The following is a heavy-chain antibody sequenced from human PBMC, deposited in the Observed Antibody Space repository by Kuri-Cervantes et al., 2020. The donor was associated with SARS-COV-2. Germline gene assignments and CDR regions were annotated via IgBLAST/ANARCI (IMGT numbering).Heavy chain of an antibody. V-gene: IGHV3-33*08. CDR3: ARDTVRGVIRYYFDY. CDR1: GFTFSSYG. CDR2: IWYDGSNK. Sequence: GGFLRLSCAASGFTFSSYGMHWVRQAPGKEMEWVAVIWYDGSNKYYADSVKGRFTISRDNSKNTLYLQMNSLRAEDTAVYYCARDTVRGVIRYYFDYWGQGTLVTVSS. D-gene: IGHD3-16*02. J-gene: IGHJ4*02.